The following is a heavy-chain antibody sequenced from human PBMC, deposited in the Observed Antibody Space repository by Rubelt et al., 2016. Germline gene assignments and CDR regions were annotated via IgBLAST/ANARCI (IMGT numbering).Heavy chain of an antibody. CDR3: ARRRRYSGSSYWYVDL. J-gene: IGHJ2*01. V-gene: IGHV4-34*01. CDR2: INHSGST. CDR1: GGSFSGYY. D-gene: IGHD1-26*01. Sequence: QVQLQQWGAGLLKPSETLSLTRAVYGGSFSGYYWRWIRQPPGKGLEWIGEINHSGSTNYNPSLKSRVTISVDTAKNQFYRKLRLVAAADTAVYYCARRRRYSGSSYWYVDLWGRGTLVTVSS.